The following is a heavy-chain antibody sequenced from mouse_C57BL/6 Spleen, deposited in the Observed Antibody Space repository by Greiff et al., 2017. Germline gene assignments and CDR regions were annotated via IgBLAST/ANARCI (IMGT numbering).Heavy chain of an antibody. J-gene: IGHJ1*03. CDR1: GYTFTSYW. CDR3: ARSPDYYGSSYGYFDV. Sequence: VQLQQPGAELVRPGSSVKLSCKASGYTFTSYWLHWVKQRPIQGLEWIGNIDPSDSETHYNQKFKDKATLTVDKSSSTAYMQLSSLTSEDSAVXYCARSPDYYGSSYGYFDVWGTGTTVTVSS. V-gene: IGHV1-52*01. D-gene: IGHD1-1*01. CDR2: IDPSDSET.